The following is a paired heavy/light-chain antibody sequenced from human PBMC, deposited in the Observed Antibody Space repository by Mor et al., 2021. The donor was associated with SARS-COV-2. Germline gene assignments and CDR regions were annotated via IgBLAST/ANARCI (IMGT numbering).Light chain of an antibody. Sequence: QSALTQPASVSGSPGQSITISCTGTISDVGGHTHVSWYQQHPGQAPKLIIYEVSNRPSGVSNRFSGSKSGNTASLTISGLQSEDDADYYCSSCTFNFNWVFGGGTKLTVL. CDR1: ISDVGGHTH. J-gene: IGLJ3*02. CDR2: EVS. CDR3: SSCTFNFNWV. V-gene: IGLV2-14*01.
Heavy chain of an antibody. V-gene: IGHV3-48*04. Sequence: EVQLVESGGGLVQPGGSLRLSCEASGFAFSNDPMNWVRQAPGKGLEWVSHIRHSNSETYYADSVKGRFTISRDNAKKSLFLQINSLRAEDTAVYYCVRDSAWAFDIWGQGTMVTVSS. CDR3: VRDSAWAFDI. CDR1: GFAFSNDP. CDR2: IRHSNSET. J-gene: IGHJ3*02.